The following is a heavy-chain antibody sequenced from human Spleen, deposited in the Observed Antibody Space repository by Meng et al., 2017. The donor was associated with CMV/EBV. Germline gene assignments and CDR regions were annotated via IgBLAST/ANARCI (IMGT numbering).Heavy chain of an antibody. D-gene: IGHD3-22*01. Sequence: GEFLKISCAASGFAVSSNYMSWVRQAPGKGLVWVSRITSDGSSTTYADSVKGRFTISRDNAKNTLYLQMNSLGAEDTAVYYCAREYRLKYDSSGFDFWGQGTLVTVSS. V-gene: IGHV3-74*01. CDR2: ITSDGSST. J-gene: IGHJ4*02. CDR3: AREYRLKYDSSGFDF. CDR1: GFAVSSNY.